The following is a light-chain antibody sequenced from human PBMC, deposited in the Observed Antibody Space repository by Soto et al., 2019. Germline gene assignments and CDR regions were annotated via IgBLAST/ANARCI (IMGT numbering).Light chain of an antibody. J-gene: IGKJ1*01. CDR1: QSVNSNY. V-gene: IGKV3-20*01. Sequence: EIVLTQSPATLSLSPLEIATLSCVASQSVNSNYLAWYQQKPGQAPRLLIYGASSRATGIPDRFSGSGSGTDFTLTISRLEPEDFAVYYCQQYGSSPWTFGQGTKVDIK. CDR2: GAS. CDR3: QQYGSSPWT.